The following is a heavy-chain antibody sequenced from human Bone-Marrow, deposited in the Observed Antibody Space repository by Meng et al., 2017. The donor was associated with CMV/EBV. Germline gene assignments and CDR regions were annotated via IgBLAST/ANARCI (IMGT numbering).Heavy chain of an antibody. V-gene: IGHV3-23*01. D-gene: IGHD2-8*02. CDR1: GFTFSNYA. CDR2: LIYNGGTT. CDR3: AKAGGVSWGKYYFDY. J-gene: IGHJ4*02. Sequence: SGFTFSNYAMTWVRQAPGMGLEWVSSLIYNGGTTYYADSVKGRFTISRDNSKNIVYLQMSSLRADDGAVYFCAKAGGVSWGKYYFDYWGQGTLVTVSS.